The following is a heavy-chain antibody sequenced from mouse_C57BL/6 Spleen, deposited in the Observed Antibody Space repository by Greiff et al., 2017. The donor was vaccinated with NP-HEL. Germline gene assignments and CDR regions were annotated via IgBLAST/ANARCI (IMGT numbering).Heavy chain of an antibody. V-gene: IGHV14-4*01. D-gene: IGHD1-1*01. Sequence: VQLQQSGAELVRPGASVKLSCTASGFNIKDDYMHWVKQRPEQGLEWIGWIDPENGDTEYASKFQGKATITADTSSNTAYLQLSSLTSEDTAVYYCTDGSSFYAMDYWGQGTSVTVSS. CDR1: GFNIKDDY. CDR3: TDGSSFYAMDY. CDR2: IDPENGDT. J-gene: IGHJ4*01.